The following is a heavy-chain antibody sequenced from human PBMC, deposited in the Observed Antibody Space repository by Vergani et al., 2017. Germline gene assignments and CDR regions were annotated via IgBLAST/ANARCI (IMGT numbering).Heavy chain of an antibody. CDR2: ISGSGGST. Sequence: EVQLLESGGGLVQPGGSLRLSCAASGFTFSSYAMSWVRQAPGKGLEWVSAISGSGGSTYYADSVKGRFTISRDNAKNSLYLQMNSLRDEDTAVYYCARDKVKIAVAVYGMDVWGQGTTVTVSS. CDR1: GFTFSSYA. CDR3: ARDKVKIAVAVYGMDV. D-gene: IGHD6-19*01. J-gene: IGHJ6*02. V-gene: IGHV3-23*01.